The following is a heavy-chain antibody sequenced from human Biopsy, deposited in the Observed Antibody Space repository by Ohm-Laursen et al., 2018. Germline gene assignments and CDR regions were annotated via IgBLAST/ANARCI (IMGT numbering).Heavy chain of an antibody. V-gene: IGHV1-69*04. J-gene: IGHJ6*04. D-gene: IGHD3-9*01. CDR3: AREQHPYIDVLTDSFSYVPMDV. CDR2: IIPILGRP. CDR1: GGTFTTYG. Sequence: ASVKVSCKASGGTFTTYGFNWVRQAPGQGLEWTGRIIPILGRPTYAQKFQGRVTITADTSTGTVFMDLSTLRSEDSALYYCAREQHPYIDVLTDSFSYVPMDVWGAGTTVTVSS.